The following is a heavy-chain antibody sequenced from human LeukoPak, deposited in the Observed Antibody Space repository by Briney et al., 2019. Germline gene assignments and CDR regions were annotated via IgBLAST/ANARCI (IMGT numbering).Heavy chain of an antibody. Sequence: ASVKVSCKASGYTFTGYYMHWVRQAPGQGLEWMGWINPNSGGTNYAQKFQGRVTMTRDTSISTAYMELSSLRSEDTAVYYCATGPITMVRGVIIGATNWFDPWGQGTLVTVSS. CDR2: INPNSGGT. V-gene: IGHV1-2*02. D-gene: IGHD3-10*01. CDR1: GYTFTGYY. CDR3: ATGPITMVRGVIIGATNWFDP. J-gene: IGHJ5*02.